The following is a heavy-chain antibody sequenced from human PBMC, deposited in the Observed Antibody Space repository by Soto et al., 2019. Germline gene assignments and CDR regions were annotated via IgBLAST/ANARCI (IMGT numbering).Heavy chain of an antibody. V-gene: IGHV1-18*01. CDR1: GYTFTSYG. CDR2: ISAYNGNT. CDR3: ATSRVVVAATPMILAFDI. D-gene: IGHD2-15*01. J-gene: IGHJ3*02. Sequence: ASVKVSCKASGYTFTSYGISWVRQAPGQGLEWMGWISAYNGNTNYAQKLQGRVTMTTDTSTDTAYMELSSLRSEDTAVYYCATSRVVVAATPMILAFDIWSQGTMVTVSS.